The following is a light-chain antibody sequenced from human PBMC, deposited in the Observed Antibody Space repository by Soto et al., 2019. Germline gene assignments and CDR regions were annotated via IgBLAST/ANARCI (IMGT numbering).Light chain of an antibody. CDR2: GAS. Sequence: DIQMTQSPSSLSASVGDTITVTCRASRTINTYLNWFQQKPGEPPRLLIYGASTLHDGVPSRFSGSGSGADFTLTVSSLQPEDFATYFCQKLNAYPPWTFGQGTKVDIK. V-gene: IGKV1-39*01. J-gene: IGKJ1*01. CDR1: RTINTY. CDR3: QKLNAYPPWT.